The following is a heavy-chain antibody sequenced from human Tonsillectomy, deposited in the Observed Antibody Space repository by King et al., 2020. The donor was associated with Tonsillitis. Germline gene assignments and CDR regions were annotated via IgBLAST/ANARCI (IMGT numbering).Heavy chain of an antibody. CDR3: AKDVRQRGPGHKVISYGMDV. V-gene: IGHV3-30*18. CDR2: ISFDGSIT. D-gene: IGHD1-26*01. CDR1: GFTFSYYA. J-gene: IGHJ6*02. Sequence: VQLVESGGGVVQPGRSLKLSCAASGFTFSYYAMHWVRQAPGKGLEWVALISFDGSITYYADSVKGRFTISRDDSKNTVYLQMNSLRVEDTAVYNCAKDVRQRGPGHKVISYGMDVWGQGTTVTVSS.